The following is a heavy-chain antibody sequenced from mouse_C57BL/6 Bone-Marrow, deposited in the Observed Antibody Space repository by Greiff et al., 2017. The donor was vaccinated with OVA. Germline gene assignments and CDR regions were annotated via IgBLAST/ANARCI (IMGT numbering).Heavy chain of an antibody. V-gene: IGHV14-4*01. CDR3: TTGGSNYVRFAY. D-gene: IGHD2-5*01. J-gene: IGHJ3*01. CDR1: GFNIKDDY. Sequence: EVQLQQSGAELVRPGASVKLSCTASGFNIKDDYMHWVKQRPEQGLEWIGWIDPENGDTAYASKFQGKATITAATSSNTAYLQLSSLTSEDTAVYYCTTGGSNYVRFAYWGQGTLVTVSA. CDR2: IDPENGDT.